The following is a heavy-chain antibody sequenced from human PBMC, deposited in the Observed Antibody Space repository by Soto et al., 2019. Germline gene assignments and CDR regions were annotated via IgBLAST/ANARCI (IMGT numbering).Heavy chain of an antibody. D-gene: IGHD3-16*02. CDR1: GFTFDDYA. CDR3: AKDTGCVIAPGAFDI. J-gene: IGHJ3*02. CDR2: ISWNSGSI. V-gene: IGHV3-9*01. Sequence: EVQLVESGGGLVQPGRSLRLSCAASGFTFDDYAMHWVRQAPGKGLEWVSGISWNSGSIGYADSVQGRFNISRDSAKKSLSLQMNSLSAEDTALYYCAKDTGCVIAPGAFDILGQWTMVTVSS.